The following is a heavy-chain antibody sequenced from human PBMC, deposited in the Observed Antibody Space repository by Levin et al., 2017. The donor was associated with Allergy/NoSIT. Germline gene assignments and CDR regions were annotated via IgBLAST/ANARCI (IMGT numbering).Heavy chain of an antibody. CDR3: AHYPRAMGFGIPFDY. J-gene: IGHJ4*02. CDR1: GFSLSTSGVG. D-gene: IGHD3-10*01. CDR2: IYWDDDK. V-gene: IGHV2-5*02. Sequence: SGPTLVKPTQTLTLTCTFSGFSLSTSGVGVGWIRQPPGKALEWLALIYWDDDKRYSPSLKGRLTITKDTSKNQVVLTMTNMDPVDTATYYCAHYPRAMGFGIPFDYWGQGTLVTVSS.